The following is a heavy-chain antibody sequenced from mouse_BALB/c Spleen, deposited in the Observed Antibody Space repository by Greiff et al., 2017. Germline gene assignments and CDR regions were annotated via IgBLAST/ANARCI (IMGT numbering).Heavy chain of an antibody. CDR2: ISSGSSTI. D-gene: IGHD1-1*01. J-gene: IGHJ4*01. CDR3: ARRAVCGSRGYYAMDD. Sequence: EVMLVESGGGLVQPGGSRKLSCAASGFTFSSFGMHWVRQAPEKGLEWVAYISSGSSTIYYADTVKGRFTISRDNPKNTLFLQMTSLRSEDTAMYEYARRAVCGSRGYYAMDDWGQGTPVTVSS. V-gene: IGHV5-17*02. CDR1: GFTFSSFG.